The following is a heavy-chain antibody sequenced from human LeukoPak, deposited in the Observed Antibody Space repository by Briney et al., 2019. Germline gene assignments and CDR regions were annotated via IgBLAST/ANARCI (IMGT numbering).Heavy chain of an antibody. CDR3: ARDSAAAGETPYYYYYGMGV. CDR1: GFTFSSYA. CDR2: ISYDGSNK. Sequence: GGSLRLSCAASGFTFSSYAMHWVRQAPGKGLEWVAVISYDGSNKYYADSVKGRFTISRDNSKNTLYLQMNSLRAEDTAVYYCARDSAAAGETPYYYYYGMGVWGQGTTVTVSS. V-gene: IGHV3-30-3*01. J-gene: IGHJ6*02. D-gene: IGHD6-13*01.